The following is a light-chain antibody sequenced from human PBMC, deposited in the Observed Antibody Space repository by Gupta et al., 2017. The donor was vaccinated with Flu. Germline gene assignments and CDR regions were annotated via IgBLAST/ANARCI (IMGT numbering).Light chain of an antibody. CDR3: KSRDSSSNTIYV. CDR1: TPRIFY. CDR2: DKN. V-gene: IGLV3-19*01. Sequence: SSDLTPNPAVSVAFAHTVRHPCQGNTPRIFYASWYPQQPGQSPLLVIYDKNNPPSRIPPRCSGASSGNTAASIITGAQAEEEADDYCKSRDSSSNTIYVFGTGTKVTVL. J-gene: IGLJ1*01.